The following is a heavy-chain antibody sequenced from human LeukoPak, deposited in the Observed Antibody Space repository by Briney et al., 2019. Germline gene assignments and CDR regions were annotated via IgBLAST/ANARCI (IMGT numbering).Heavy chain of an antibody. J-gene: IGHJ4*02. CDR3: ARTSWVQSSYYFDY. D-gene: IGHD5-24*01. CDR2: IYYSGST. Sequence: PSETLSLTCTVSGGSISSYYWSWIRQPPGKGLEWIGYIYYSGSTNYNPSLKSRVTISVDTSKNQFSLNLSSVTAADTAVYYCARTSWVQSSYYFDYWGLGTLVTVSS. V-gene: IGHV4-59*08. CDR1: GGSISSYY.